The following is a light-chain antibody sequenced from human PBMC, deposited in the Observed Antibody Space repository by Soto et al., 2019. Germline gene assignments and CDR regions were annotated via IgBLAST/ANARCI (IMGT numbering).Light chain of an antibody. Sequence: IQVTQSASSLSTSVGDRVTCTCRASQGISSNLAWYQQKPGKAPTLLIYAASTLQSGVPPRFSGSGSGTDFTLTISSLQPEDSAVYYCQQRNMRPITFGQGTRLEIK. CDR3: QQRNMRPIT. CDR2: AAS. V-gene: IGKV1-9*01. J-gene: IGKJ5*01. CDR1: QGISSN.